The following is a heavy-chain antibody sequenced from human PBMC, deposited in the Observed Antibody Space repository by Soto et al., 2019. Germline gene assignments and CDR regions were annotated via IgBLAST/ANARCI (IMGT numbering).Heavy chain of an antibody. CDR2: IYHSGGT. V-gene: IGHV4-38-2*01. Sequence: SETLSLTCAVSGYSISSGYYWGWIRQPPGKGLEWIGSIYHSGGTYYNPSLKSRVTISVDTSKNQFSLKLSSVTAADTAVYYCVLREGFGELLYAFDIWGQGTMVTVSS. D-gene: IGHD3-10*01. J-gene: IGHJ3*02. CDR3: VLREGFGELLYAFDI. CDR1: GYSISSGYY.